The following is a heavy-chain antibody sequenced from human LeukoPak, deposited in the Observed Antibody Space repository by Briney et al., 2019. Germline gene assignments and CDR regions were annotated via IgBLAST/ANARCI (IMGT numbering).Heavy chain of an antibody. Sequence: QPGGSLRLSCAASGFTFSSYAMSWVRQAPGKGLEWVSGISGSGGITYYADSVRGRFTISRDNFKNTLYLQMNSLRVEDTAVYYCAKDYGDGSGSYYYFEYWGQGTLVTVSS. J-gene: IGHJ4*02. CDR2: ISGSGGIT. D-gene: IGHD3-10*01. CDR1: GFTFSSYA. V-gene: IGHV3-23*01. CDR3: AKDYGDGSGSYYYFEY.